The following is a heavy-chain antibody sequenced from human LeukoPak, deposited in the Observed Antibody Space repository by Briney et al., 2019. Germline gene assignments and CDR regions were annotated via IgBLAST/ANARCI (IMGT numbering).Heavy chain of an antibody. Sequence: GGSLRLSCAASGFTFSSYAMSWVRQAPGKGLEWVSAISGGGGNTYYADSVKGRFTISRDNSRNTLYLQMNSLRAEDTAVYYCAKGGYCSSTSCYHNWFDPWGRGTLVTVSS. D-gene: IGHD2-2*03. J-gene: IGHJ5*02. V-gene: IGHV3-23*01. CDR1: GFTFSSYA. CDR2: ISGGGGNT. CDR3: AKGGYCSSTSCYHNWFDP.